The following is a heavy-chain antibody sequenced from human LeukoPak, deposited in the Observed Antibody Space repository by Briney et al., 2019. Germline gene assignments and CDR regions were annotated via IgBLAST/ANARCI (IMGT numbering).Heavy chain of an antibody. CDR1: GYSISSGYY. Sequence: SETLSLTCTVSGYSISSGYYWGWIRQPPGNGLEWIGSIYHSGSTYYNPSLKSRVTISVDTSKNQFSLKLSSVTAADTAVYYCAGGYSYGSYYYMDVWGKGTTVTVSS. CDR3: AGGYSYGSYYYMDV. CDR2: IYHSGST. V-gene: IGHV4-38-2*02. J-gene: IGHJ6*03. D-gene: IGHD5-18*01.